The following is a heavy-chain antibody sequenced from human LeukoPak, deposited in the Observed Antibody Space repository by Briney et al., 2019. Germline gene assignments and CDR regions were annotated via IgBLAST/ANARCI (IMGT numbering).Heavy chain of an antibody. CDR1: GGSISSYY. CDR2: IYYSGST. D-gene: IGHD4-23*01. CDR3: ARMEAVVTPIDY. V-gene: IGHV4-59*01. J-gene: IGHJ4*02. Sequence: SETLSLTCTVSGGSISSYYWSWIRQPPGKGLEWIGYIYYSGSTNYNPSLKSRVTISVDTSKNQFSLKLSSVTAADAAVYYCARMEAVVTPIDYWGQGTLVTVSS.